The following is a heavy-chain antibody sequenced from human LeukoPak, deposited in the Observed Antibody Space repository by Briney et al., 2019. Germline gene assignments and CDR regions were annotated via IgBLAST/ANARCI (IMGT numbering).Heavy chain of an antibody. Sequence: GGSLRLSCAASGFTFSSYAMHWVRQAPGKGLEWVAVISYDGSNNYYADSVKGRFTISRDNTNNTLYLQMNSLRAEDTAVYYCASAYDYVWGSYRFNYYYYGMDVWGQGTTVTVSS. CDR2: ISYDGSNN. CDR1: GFTFSSYA. CDR3: ASAYDYVWGSYRFNYYYYGMDV. D-gene: IGHD3-16*02. V-gene: IGHV3-30-3*01. J-gene: IGHJ6*02.